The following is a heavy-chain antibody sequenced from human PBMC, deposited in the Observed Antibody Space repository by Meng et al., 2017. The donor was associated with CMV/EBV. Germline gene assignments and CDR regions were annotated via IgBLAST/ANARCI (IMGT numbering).Heavy chain of an antibody. D-gene: IGHD1-14*01. CDR1: GFTFSSYA. V-gene: IGHV3-23*01. J-gene: IGHJ5*02. CDR2: ISGSGGST. Sequence: GESLKISCAASGFTFSSYAMSWVRPAPGKGLEWVSAISGSGGSTYYADSVKGRFTISRDNSKNTRYLQMNSLRAGDTAIYYCAKVPGPWGQGTLVTVSS. CDR3: AKVPGP.